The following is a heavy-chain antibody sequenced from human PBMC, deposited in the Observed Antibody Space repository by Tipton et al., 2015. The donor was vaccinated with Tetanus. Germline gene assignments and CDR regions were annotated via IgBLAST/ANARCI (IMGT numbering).Heavy chain of an antibody. V-gene: IGHV4-59*01. CDR3: ASLGIAVAGTQAFDI. J-gene: IGHJ3*02. D-gene: IGHD6-19*01. CDR2: IYYSGST. CDR1: GGSISSYY. Sequence: LSLTCTVSGGSISSYYWSWIRQPPGKGLEWIGYIYYSGSTNYNPSLKSRVTISVDTSKNQFSLKLSSVTAADTAVYYCASLGIAVAGTQAFDIWGQGTMVTVSS.